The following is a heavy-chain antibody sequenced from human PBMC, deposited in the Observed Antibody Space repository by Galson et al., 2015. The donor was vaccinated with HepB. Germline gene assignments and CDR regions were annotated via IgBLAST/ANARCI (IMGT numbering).Heavy chain of an antibody. CDR3: ARDPVNNWKDAPYYFDY. J-gene: IGHJ4*02. CDR1: GFTFSDYY. V-gene: IGHV3-11*04. CDR2: ISSSGSTI. Sequence: SLRLSCAASGFTFSDYYMSWIRQAPGKGLEWVSYISSSGSTIYYADSVKGRFTISRDNSKNSLYLQMNSLRAEDTAVYYCARDPVNNWKDAPYYFDYWGQGTLVTVSS. D-gene: IGHD1-1*01.